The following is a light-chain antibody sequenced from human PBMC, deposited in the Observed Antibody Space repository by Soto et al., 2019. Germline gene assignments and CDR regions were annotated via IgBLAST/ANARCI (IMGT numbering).Light chain of an antibody. J-gene: IGKJ1*01. V-gene: IGKV3-11*01. CDR1: QSVSSY. CDR2: DAS. CDR3: QQYRSWPRT. Sequence: EIVLTQSPATLSLSPGERATLSCRASQSVSSYLAWYQQRPGQAPRLLIYDASNRATGIPARFSGSGSGTDFTLTISNLEPEDFAVYYCQQYRSWPRTFGQGSRVEI.